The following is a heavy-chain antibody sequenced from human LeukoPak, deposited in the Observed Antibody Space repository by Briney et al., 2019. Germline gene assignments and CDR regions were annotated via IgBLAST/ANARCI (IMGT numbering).Heavy chain of an antibody. J-gene: IGHJ4*02. V-gene: IGHV3-7*01. CDR3: AREGRGAY. CDR2: IKQDGSEK. CDR1: GFTFSSYW. Sequence: GGSLRPSCAASGFTFSSYWMSWVRQAPGKGLEWVANIKQDGSEKYYVDSVKGRFTISRDNSKNTLCFQMNSLRAEDTAVYYCAREGRGAYWGQGTLVTVSS. D-gene: IGHD1-26*01.